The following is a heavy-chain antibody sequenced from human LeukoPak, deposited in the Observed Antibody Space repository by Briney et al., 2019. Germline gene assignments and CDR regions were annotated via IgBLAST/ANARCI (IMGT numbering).Heavy chain of an antibody. D-gene: IGHD1-26*01. CDR3: ASYIVGPTLDY. V-gene: IGHV3-9*01. CDR2: ISWNSGSI. CDR1: GFTFDDYA. Sequence: GGSLRLSCAASGFTFDDYAMHWVRQAPGKGLEWVSGISWNSGSIGYADSVKGRFTISRDNAKNSLYLQMNSLRAGDTAVYFCASYIVGPTLDYWGQGTLVTVSS. J-gene: IGHJ4*02.